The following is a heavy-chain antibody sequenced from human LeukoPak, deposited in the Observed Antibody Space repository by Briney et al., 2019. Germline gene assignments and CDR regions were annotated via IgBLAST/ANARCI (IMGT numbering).Heavy chain of an antibody. J-gene: IGHJ6*03. Sequence: ASVKVSCKASGYTFTSYDINWVRQATGQGLEWVGWMNPNSGNTGYAQKFQGRVTMTRNTSISTAYMELSSLRSEDTAVYYCARVLYNWNYEGPGYYYYMDVWGKGTTVTVSS. CDR2: MNPNSGNT. D-gene: IGHD1-7*01. CDR1: GYTFTSYD. CDR3: ARVLYNWNYEGPGYYYYMDV. V-gene: IGHV1-8*01.